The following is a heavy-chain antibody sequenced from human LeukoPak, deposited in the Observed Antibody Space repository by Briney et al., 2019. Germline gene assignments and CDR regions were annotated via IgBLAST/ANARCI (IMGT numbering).Heavy chain of an antibody. CDR1: GYTFTSYG. D-gene: IGHD1-7*01. CDR2: ISAYNGNT. V-gene: IGHV1-18*01. Sequence: GASVKVSCKASGYTFTSYGISWVRQAPGQGLEWMGWISAYNGNTNYAQKLQSRVTMTTDTSTSTAYMELRSLRSDDTAVYYCASARGSYNWNYHWFDPWGQGTLVTVSS. J-gene: IGHJ5*02. CDR3: ASARGSYNWNYHWFDP.